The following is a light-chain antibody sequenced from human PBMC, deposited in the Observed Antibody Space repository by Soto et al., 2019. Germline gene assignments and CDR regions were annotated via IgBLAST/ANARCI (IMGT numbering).Light chain of an antibody. J-gene: IGLJ1*01. Sequence: QSVLTQPASVSGSPGQSITISCTGTSSDVGTYNLVSWYQHHPGKAPKLMIYEGSKRPSGVSNRFSGSKSGNTASLTISGLQAEDEADSYCCSYAGSSTYVFGTVTKVTVL. CDR3: CSYAGSSTYV. V-gene: IGLV2-23*01. CDR1: SSDVGTYNL. CDR2: EGS.